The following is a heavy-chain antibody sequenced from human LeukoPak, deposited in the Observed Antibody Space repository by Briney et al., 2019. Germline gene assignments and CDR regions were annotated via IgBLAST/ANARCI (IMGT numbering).Heavy chain of an antibody. V-gene: IGHV4-31*03. CDR2: IYYSGST. CDR1: GGSISSGGYY. J-gene: IGHJ6*02. Sequence: PSETLSLTCTVSGGSISSGGYYWSWIRQHPGKGLEWIGYIYYSGSTYYNPSLKSRVTISVDTSKNQFSLKLSSVTAADTAVYYCARDLREYQLLLGYYYYYGMDVWGQGTTVTVS. CDR3: ARDLREYQLLLGYYYYYGMDV. D-gene: IGHD2-2*01.